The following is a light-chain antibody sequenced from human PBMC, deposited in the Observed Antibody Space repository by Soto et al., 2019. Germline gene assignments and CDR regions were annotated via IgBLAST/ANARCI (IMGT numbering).Light chain of an antibody. CDR2: KAS. J-gene: IGKJ1*01. CDR1: QSISSW. Sequence: DIQMTQSPSTLSASVGDRVTITCWASQSISSWLAWYQQKPGKAPKLLIYKASSLESGVPSRFSGSGSGTEFTLTISSLQPDDFATYYCQQHTNFPRTFGQGTKVEIK. CDR3: QQHTNFPRT. V-gene: IGKV1-5*03.